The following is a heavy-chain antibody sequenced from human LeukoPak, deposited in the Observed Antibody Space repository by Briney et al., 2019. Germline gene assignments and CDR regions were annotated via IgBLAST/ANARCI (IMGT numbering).Heavy chain of an antibody. CDR3: AREFGYSGYFDY. CDR1: GGSISSSSYY. J-gene: IGHJ4*02. D-gene: IGHD5-12*01. CDR2: IYYSGST. Sequence: KASETLSLTCTVSGGSISSSSYYRGLIRQPPGKGLEWIGSIYYSGSTYYNPSLKSRVTISVDTSKNQFSLKLSSVTAADTAVYYCAREFGYSGYFDYWGQGTLVTVSS. V-gene: IGHV4-39*02.